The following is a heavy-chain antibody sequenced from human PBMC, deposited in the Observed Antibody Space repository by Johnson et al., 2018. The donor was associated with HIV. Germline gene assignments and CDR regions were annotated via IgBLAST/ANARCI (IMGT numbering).Heavy chain of an antibody. CDR1: GFPFSTYG. V-gene: IGHV3-23*04. CDR3: ARTCRGSSWYRVSGTDGFDI. D-gene: IGHD6-13*01. J-gene: IGHJ3*02. Sequence: VQLVESGGGLVQPGGSLRLSCAAPGFPFSTYGMTWVRQAPGKGLEWVSAISGTGGTTYYADSVRGRFSISRDKSKDTLYLQMNSLRAEDTAVYYCARTCRGSSWYRVSGTDGFDIWGQGTMVTVSS. CDR2: ISGTGGTT.